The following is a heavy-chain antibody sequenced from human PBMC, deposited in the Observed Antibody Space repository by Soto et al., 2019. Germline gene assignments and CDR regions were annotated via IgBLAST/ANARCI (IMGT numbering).Heavy chain of an antibody. J-gene: IGHJ6*02. Sequence: QVQLVQSGAEVKKPGSSVKVSCKASGGTFSSYAISWVRQAPGHGLEWMGGIIPIFGTADYAQKFQGRVTITADESTSTAYMELSSLRSEDTAVYYCGVVVDKHYYYGMDVWGQGTTVTVSS. CDR3: GVVVDKHYYYGMDV. CDR1: GGTFSSYA. V-gene: IGHV1-69*12. D-gene: IGHD3-22*01. CDR2: IIPIFGTA.